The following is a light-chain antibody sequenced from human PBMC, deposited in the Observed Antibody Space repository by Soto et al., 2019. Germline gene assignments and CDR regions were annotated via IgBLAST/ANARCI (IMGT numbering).Light chain of an antibody. Sequence: QSALTQPASVSGSPGQSITISCTGTSSDVGGYNYVSWYQQHPGKAPRLMIYDVSDRHSGVSSRFSGSKSGNTASLTICGLQAEDEADYYCSSYTGSSTLYVFVTGTKVTVL. V-gene: IGLV2-14*01. CDR2: DVS. CDR3: SSYTGSSTLYV. CDR1: SSDVGGYNY. J-gene: IGLJ1*01.